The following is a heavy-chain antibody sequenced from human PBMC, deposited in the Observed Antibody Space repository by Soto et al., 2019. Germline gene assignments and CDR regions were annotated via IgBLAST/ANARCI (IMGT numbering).Heavy chain of an antibody. CDR3: AKHSVLEYCVYNMGV. D-gene: IGHD3-3*01. CDR2: ISGSGASP. V-gene: IGHV3-23*01. J-gene: IGHJ6*03. CDR1: GFTFSNYA. Sequence: EVQLLESGGGLVQPGGSLRLSCAASGFTFSNYAMSWVRQAPGKGLEWVSAISGSGASPYYADSVEGRFTISRDNSENTLYLQTNPLRADNTAVYYCAKHSVLEYCVYNMGVWGKGTTVTVSS.